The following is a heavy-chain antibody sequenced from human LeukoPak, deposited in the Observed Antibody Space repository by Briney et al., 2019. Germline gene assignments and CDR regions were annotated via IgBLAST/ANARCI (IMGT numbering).Heavy chain of an antibody. Sequence: PGRSLRLSCTASGFTFGDYAMSWVRQAPGKGLEWVAFIRRKAYGGTTEYAASVKGRFTISRDDSKSIAYLQTNSLKTEDTAVYYCTRGGGYCSSTSCYDPYYYGMDVWGQGTTVTVSS. J-gene: IGHJ6*02. CDR2: IRRKAYGGTT. V-gene: IGHV3-49*04. D-gene: IGHD2-2*03. CDR3: TRGGGYCSSTSCYDPYYYGMDV. CDR1: GFTFGDYA.